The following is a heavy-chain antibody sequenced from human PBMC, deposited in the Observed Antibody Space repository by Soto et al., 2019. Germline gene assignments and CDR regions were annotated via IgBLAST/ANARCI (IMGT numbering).Heavy chain of an antibody. CDR3: TTDPGITMVRGVNSLTDY. J-gene: IGHJ4*02. Sequence: GGSLRLSCAASRFTFSSYAMHWVRQAPGKGLEWVGRIKSKTDGGTTDYAAPVKGRFTISRDDSKNTLYLQMNSLKTEDTAVYYCTTDPGITMVRGVNSLTDYWGQGTLVTVSS. D-gene: IGHD3-10*01. CDR2: IKSKTDGGTT. CDR1: RFTFSSYA. V-gene: IGHV3-15*07.